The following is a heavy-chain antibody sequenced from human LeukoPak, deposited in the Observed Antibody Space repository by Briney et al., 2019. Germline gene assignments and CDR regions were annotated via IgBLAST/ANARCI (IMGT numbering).Heavy chain of an antibody. J-gene: IGHJ4*02. D-gene: IGHD6-19*01. CDR3: ARETIAVAVDY. Sequence: SETLSLTCTVSGGSISSSSYYWGWIRQPAGKGLEWIGSIYYSGSTYYNPSLKSRVTISVDTSKNQFSLKLSSVTAADTAVYYCARETIAVAVDYWGQGTLVTVSS. CDR2: IYYSGST. V-gene: IGHV4-39*01. CDR1: GGSISSSSYY.